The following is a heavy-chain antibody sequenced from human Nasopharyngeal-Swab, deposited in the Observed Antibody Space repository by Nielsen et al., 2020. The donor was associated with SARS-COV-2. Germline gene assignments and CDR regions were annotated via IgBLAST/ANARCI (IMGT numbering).Heavy chain of an antibody. V-gene: IGHV4-39*07. D-gene: IGHD4-17*01. J-gene: IGHJ4*02. CDR2: ISYTGST. CDR3: AGGESGDSLGLPFDY. Sequence: WIRQPPGKGPEWIGTISYTGSTYNPSLKSRVTMSVDTSKNQFSLKLSSVTDADTAVYYCAGGESGDSLGLPFDYWGQGTLVTVSS.